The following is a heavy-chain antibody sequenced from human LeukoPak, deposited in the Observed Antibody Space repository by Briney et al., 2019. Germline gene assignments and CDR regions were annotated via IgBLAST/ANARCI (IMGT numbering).Heavy chain of an antibody. CDR3: ATKQWLAPPPDS. CDR2: INTDGTVT. J-gene: IGHJ4*02. Sequence: LGGSLRLSCAASGFTFSKYWMLWVRQAPGKGLESVSRINTDGTVTTYADSVKGRFTVSRDNADNTMFLQMNSVRHEDTAVYYCATKQWLAPPPDSWGQGNPVTVSS. CDR1: GFTFSKYW. D-gene: IGHD6-19*01. V-gene: IGHV3-74*01.